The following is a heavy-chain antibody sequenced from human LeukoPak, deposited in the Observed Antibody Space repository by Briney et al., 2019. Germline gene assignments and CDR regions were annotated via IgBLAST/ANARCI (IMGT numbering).Heavy chain of an antibody. Sequence: GGSLSLSCAASGFTFRSFATSWVRQAPGKGREWVSAISGSGGSKYYANSLEGRSTITRNNPNTPLLLQMNSLRAEATAVYYGAKKAFSNFDYWGQGTLVTVSS. V-gene: IGHV3-23*01. CDR3: AKKAFSNFDY. CDR2: ISGSGGSK. CDR1: GFTFRSFA. J-gene: IGHJ4*02.